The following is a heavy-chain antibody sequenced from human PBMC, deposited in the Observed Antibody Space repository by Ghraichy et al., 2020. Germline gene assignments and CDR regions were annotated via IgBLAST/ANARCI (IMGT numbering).Heavy chain of an antibody. V-gene: IGHV3-33*08. CDR2: IWYDGSNI. CDR1: GFKFRTSG. J-gene: IGHJ4*02. CDR3: ARDSEYGGYFDY. D-gene: IGHD4-17*01. Sequence: GGSLRLSCADSGFKFRTSGMHWVRPAPGTGLEWVAVIWYDGSNIYYADSVKGRFTISRDNSKNTVYLQMNSLRAEDTAVYYCARDSEYGGYFDYWGQGTLVTVTS.